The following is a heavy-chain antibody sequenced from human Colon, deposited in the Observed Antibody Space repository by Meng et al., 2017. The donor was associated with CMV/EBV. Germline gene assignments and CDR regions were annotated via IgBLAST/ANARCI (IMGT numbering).Heavy chain of an antibody. CDR1: GFTFRNYW. CDR3: ARRPLGFCSSMSCQPLWYFDL. Sequence: GESLKISCAAPGFTFRNYWMSWVRQAPGKGLEWVANINQDGSEKHHVGSVKGRFTISRDNAKNSLYLQMNSLRAEDAAVYYCARRPLGFCSSMSCQPLWYFDLWGRDTLVTVSS. CDR2: INQDGSEK. D-gene: IGHD2-2*01. J-gene: IGHJ2*01. V-gene: IGHV3-7*01.